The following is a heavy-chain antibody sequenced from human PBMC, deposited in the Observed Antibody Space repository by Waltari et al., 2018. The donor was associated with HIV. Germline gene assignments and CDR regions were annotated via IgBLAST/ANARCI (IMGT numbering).Heavy chain of an antibody. CDR3: ARDTLNLYFGLDV. CDR1: GFRFSDAA. Sequence: EVQLVESGGGLVQPGRSLRLSCAASGFRFSDAAMNWVRQAPGKGLEWISYISSSSSNIKYADSVKGRFTISRDNTKRSLDLHMNNLRDEDTAVYFCARDTLNLYFGLDVWGQGTTVSVSS. V-gene: IGHV3-48*02. J-gene: IGHJ6*02. CDR2: ISSSSSNI.